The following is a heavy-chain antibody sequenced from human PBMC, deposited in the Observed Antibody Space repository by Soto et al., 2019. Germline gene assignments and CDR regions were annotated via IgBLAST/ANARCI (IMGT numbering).Heavy chain of an antibody. CDR3: ARWGTTGGLDF. Sequence: QVQLVESGGGVVQPGTSLRLSCVGSGFTFRSFVIHWVRQAPGKGLEWVALTSYDGSNAYYGDSVKGRFTISRDNSKNTVDLQMDSLRVEDTVFYYCARWGTTGGLDFWGQGTLVSVSS. D-gene: IGHD3-16*01. CDR2: TSYDGSNA. V-gene: IGHV3-30*03. CDR1: GFTFRSFV. J-gene: IGHJ4*02.